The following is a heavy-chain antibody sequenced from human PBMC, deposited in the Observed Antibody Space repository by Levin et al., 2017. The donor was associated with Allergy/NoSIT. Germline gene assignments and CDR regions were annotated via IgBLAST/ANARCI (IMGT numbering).Heavy chain of an antibody. J-gene: IGHJ6*03. V-gene: IGHV3-7*04. CDR1: GFTFSNYW. Sequence: AGGSLRLSCGVSGFTFSNYWMTWVRQAPGKGLEWVANIKQDGREKYYVDSVKGRFTISRDNAKNSLYLQMNSLRAEDTAVYYCARRYYYYYMDVWGKGTTVTVSS. CDR2: IKQDGREK. CDR3: ARRYYYYYMDV.